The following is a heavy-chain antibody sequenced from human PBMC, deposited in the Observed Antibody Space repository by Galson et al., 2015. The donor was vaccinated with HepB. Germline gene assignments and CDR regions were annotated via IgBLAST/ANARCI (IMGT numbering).Heavy chain of an antibody. V-gene: IGHV3-53*01. CDR1: GFTVSSNY. CDR2: IYSGGST. J-gene: IGHJ6*02. Sequence: SLRLSCAASGFTVSSNYMSWVRQAPGKGLEWVSVIYSGGSTYYADSVKGRFTISRDNSKNTLYLQMNSLGAEDTAVYYCAREHRSYGMDVWGQGTTVTVSS. CDR3: AREHRSYGMDV.